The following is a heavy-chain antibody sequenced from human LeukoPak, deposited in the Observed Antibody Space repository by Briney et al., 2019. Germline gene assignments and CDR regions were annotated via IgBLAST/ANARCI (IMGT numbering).Heavy chain of an antibody. CDR2: ISYSGST. D-gene: IGHD3-10*01. CDR1: GGSITNYY. Sequence: SETLSLTCTVSGGSITNYYWSWIRQPPGKGLEWVGFISYSGSTNYNPSLQSRVTISVDTSKNQFSLKLSSVTAADTAVYYCARAPVEFGELSYYFDYWGQGTLVTVSS. V-gene: IGHV4-59*12. J-gene: IGHJ4*02. CDR3: ARAPVEFGELSYYFDY.